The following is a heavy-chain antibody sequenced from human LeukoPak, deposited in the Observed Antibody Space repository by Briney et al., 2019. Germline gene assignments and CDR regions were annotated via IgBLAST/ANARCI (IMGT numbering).Heavy chain of an antibody. CDR3: ARECLQNFYESSGYEF. D-gene: IGHD3-22*01. CDR2: IWYDGSNK. Sequence: KPGGSLRLSCAASGFTFSSYGMPWVRQAPGKGLEWVAVIWYDGSNKYYADSVKGRFTISRDNDENSLFLHMSSLRAEDTAVYYCARECLQNFYESSGYEFWSQGTLVTVSS. J-gene: IGHJ4*02. CDR1: GFTFSSYG. V-gene: IGHV3-33*03.